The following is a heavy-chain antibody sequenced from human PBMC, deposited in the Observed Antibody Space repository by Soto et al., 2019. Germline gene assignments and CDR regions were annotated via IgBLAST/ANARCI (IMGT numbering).Heavy chain of an antibody. CDR3: ARDYPWIAAASRNYFDY. CDR1: GGTFSSYT. Sequence: SVKVSCKASGGTFSSYTISWVRQAPGQGLEWMGRIIPIHGIANYARKFQGRVTITADKSTSKAYMELSSLRSDDTAVYYCARDYPWIAAASRNYFDYWGQGTLVTVSS. J-gene: IGHJ4*02. D-gene: IGHD6-13*01. CDR2: IIPIHGIA. V-gene: IGHV1-69*04.